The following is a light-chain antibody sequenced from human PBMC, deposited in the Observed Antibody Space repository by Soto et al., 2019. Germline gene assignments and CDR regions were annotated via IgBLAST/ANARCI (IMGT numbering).Light chain of an antibody. V-gene: IGLV2-14*01. CDR3: SSYTSSSTLVV. CDR2: DVS. CDR1: SSSVGGYNY. J-gene: IGLJ2*01. Sequence: QSALTQPAAVSGSPGQSITISCTGTSSSVGGYNYVSWYQQHPGKAPQLMIYDVSNRPSGVANRFSGSKSGNTASLTISGLQAEDEADYYCSSYTSSSTLVVFGGGTKLTVL.